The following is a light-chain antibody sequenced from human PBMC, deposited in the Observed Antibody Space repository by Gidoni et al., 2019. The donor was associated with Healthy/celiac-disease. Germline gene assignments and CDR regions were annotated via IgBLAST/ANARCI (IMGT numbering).Light chain of an antibody. CDR2: AAS. CDR1: QSISSY. Sequence: DIQTTQSRSSLSASVGDRVTITCRASQSISSYLNWYQQKPGKAPKLLIYAASSLQSGVPSRFSGSGSGTDFTLTISSLQPEDFATYYCQQSYSTPPYTFGQGTKLEIK. V-gene: IGKV1-39*01. CDR3: QQSYSTPPYT. J-gene: IGKJ2*01.